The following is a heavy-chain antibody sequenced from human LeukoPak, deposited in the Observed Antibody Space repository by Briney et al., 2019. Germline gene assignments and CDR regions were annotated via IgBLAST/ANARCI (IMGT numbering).Heavy chain of an antibody. Sequence: ASVKVSCKASGYTFTGYYMHWVRQAPGQGLEWMGRINPNSGGTNYAQKFQGRVTMTRDTSNSTAYMELSRLRSDDTAVYYCARAEMPPAAPYNWFDPWGQGTLVTVSS. V-gene: IGHV1-2*06. CDR1: GYTFTGYY. D-gene: IGHD2-2*01. CDR3: ARAEMPPAAPYNWFDP. CDR2: INPNSGGT. J-gene: IGHJ5*02.